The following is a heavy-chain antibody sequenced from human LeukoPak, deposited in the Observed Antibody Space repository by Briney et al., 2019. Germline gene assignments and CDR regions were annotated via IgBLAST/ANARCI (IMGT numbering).Heavy chain of an antibody. V-gene: IGHV3-23*01. Sequence: GGSLRLYCAASGFSISSYDMSWVRQAPGKGLEWVSGVSHDGGRAYYVDSVKGRLTISRDISKNSLYLKMNSLRAEDKAIYYCAKGRIVGATSFDYWGQGTLVTVSS. D-gene: IGHD1-26*01. CDR2: VSHDGGRA. J-gene: IGHJ4*02. CDR1: GFSISSYD. CDR3: AKGRIVGATSFDY.